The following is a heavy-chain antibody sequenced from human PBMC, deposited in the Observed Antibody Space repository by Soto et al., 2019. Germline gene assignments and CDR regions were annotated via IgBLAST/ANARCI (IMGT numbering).Heavy chain of an antibody. J-gene: IGHJ4*02. CDR1: GGSIISYY. Sequence: QVQLQESGPGLVKPSETLSLTCTVSGGSIISYYWSWIRQPPGKGLEWIGYIYYSGSTNYNPSLKSRVTISGDTSKNQYALLLSSVTAAATAVYYCVRRFGGNFDYWGQGTRVNVSS. CDR2: IYYSGST. D-gene: IGHD3-10*01. CDR3: VRRFGGNFDY. V-gene: IGHV4-59*01.